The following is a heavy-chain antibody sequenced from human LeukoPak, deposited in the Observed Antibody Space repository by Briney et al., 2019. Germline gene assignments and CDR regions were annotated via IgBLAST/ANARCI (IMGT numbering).Heavy chain of an antibody. CDR2: IYSGGST. Sequence: GGSLRLSCVASGFTFSSNYMSWVRQAPGKGLEWVSVIYSGGSTYYADSVKGRFTISRDNSKNTLYLQMNSLRAEDTAVYYCASGSGSYRTPYYYMDVWGTGTTVTVSS. CDR1: GFTFSSNY. CDR3: ASGSGSYRTPYYYMDV. J-gene: IGHJ6*03. V-gene: IGHV3-53*01. D-gene: IGHD3-10*01.